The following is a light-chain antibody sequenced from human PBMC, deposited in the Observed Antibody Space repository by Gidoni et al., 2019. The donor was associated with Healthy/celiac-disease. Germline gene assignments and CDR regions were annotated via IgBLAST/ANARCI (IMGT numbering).Light chain of an antibody. CDR3: QQSYSTPLA. Sequence: DIQMIQSTSSPSASVGDRVTITCRASQHISSHLNWYQQKPGNAPKLLIYAASSLQSGVTSRFSGSGSGTDVTLTISSLQPEDFATYDFQQSYSTPLAFGPXIKVGIK. CDR1: QHISSH. J-gene: IGKJ3*01. V-gene: IGKV1-39*01. CDR2: AAS.